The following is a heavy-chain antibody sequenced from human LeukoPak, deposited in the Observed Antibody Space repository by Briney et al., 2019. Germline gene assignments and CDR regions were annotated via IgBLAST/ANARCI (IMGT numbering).Heavy chain of an antibody. D-gene: IGHD1-26*01. Sequence: GGSLRLSCAASGFTFSNAWMSWVRQAPGKGLEWVSVIYSGGSTYYADSVKGRFTISRHNSKNTLYLQMNSLRAEDTAVYYCARGPTTSGFDYWGQGTLVTVSS. CDR3: ARGPTTSGFDY. V-gene: IGHV3-53*04. CDR2: IYSGGST. CDR1: GFTFSNAW. J-gene: IGHJ4*02.